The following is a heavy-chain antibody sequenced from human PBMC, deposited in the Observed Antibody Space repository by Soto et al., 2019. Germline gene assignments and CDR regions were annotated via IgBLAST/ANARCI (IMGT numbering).Heavy chain of an antibody. D-gene: IGHD3-10*01. V-gene: IGHV3-30-3*01. CDR1: GFTFTNYA. J-gene: IGHJ5*02. CDR2: ISYDGSNK. Sequence: QVQLVESGGGVVQPGRSLRLSCAASGFTFTNYAIHWVRQAPGKGLEWVALISYDGSNKYYADSVRGRFTISRDNSKNTLYLQMNSLRAEDTAVYYCPRGRNRGTSPTGSWGQGTLVTVSS. CDR3: PRGRNRGTSPTGS.